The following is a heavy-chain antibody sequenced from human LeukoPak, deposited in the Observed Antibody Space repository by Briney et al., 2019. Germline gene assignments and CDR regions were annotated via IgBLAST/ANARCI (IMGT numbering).Heavy chain of an antibody. V-gene: IGHV4-4*07. CDR2: IHATGNT. J-gene: IGHJ4*02. CDR3: ARFHNSGGFFYPDDH. CDR1: GDSMSGYF. Sequence: PSETLSLTCSVSGDSMSGYFWSWIRQPAGKGLEWLGRIHATGNTIYNPSLQGRVTMSVDTSKSQFSLELNSVTAADTAVYYCARFHNSGGFFYPDDHWGQGTQVTVSS. D-gene: IGHD2-15*01.